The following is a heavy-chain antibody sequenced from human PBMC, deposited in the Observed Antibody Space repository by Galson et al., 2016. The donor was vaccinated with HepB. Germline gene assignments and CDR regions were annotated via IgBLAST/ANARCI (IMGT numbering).Heavy chain of an antibody. CDR3: SIDSLAVTKPRPDY. D-gene: IGHD2-21*02. V-gene: IGHV4-61*08. CDR2: FLSRGPT. Sequence: SETLSLTCNVSGVSVTSGAYYFNWIRQAPGKGLEWIGFFLSRGPTTYNPSLKRRATISADTSTNQLSLTLTSMTTADTAFYYCSIDSLAVTKPRPDYWGQGILVTVS. J-gene: IGHJ4*02. CDR1: GVSVTSGAYY.